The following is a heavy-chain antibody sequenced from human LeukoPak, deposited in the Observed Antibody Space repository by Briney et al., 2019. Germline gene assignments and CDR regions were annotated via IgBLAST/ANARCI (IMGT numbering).Heavy chain of an antibody. D-gene: IGHD2-15*01. Sequence: PGGSLRLSCAASGFIFDDYAMHWVRQAPGKGLEWVSGISWNSGSIGYADSVKGRFTISRDNARNSLYLQMNSLRAEDTAVYYCARAPHIAATLGFDYWGQGTLVTVSS. V-gene: IGHV3-9*01. CDR2: ISWNSGSI. CDR3: ARAPHIAATLGFDY. CDR1: GFIFDDYA. J-gene: IGHJ4*02.